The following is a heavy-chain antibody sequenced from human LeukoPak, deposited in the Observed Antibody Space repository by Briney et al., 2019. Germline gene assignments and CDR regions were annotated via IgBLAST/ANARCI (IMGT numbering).Heavy chain of an antibody. CDR3: ARDWRDYCSSTSCYNDNWFDP. J-gene: IGHJ5*02. V-gene: IGHV1-18*01. Sequence: GASVKVSCKASGYTFTSYGISWVRQAPGQGLKWMGWISAYNGNTNYAQKLQGRVTMTTDTSTSTAYMELRSLRSNDTAVYYCARDWRDYCSSTSCYNDNWFDPWGQGTLVTVSS. D-gene: IGHD2-2*02. CDR1: GYTFTSYG. CDR2: ISAYNGNT.